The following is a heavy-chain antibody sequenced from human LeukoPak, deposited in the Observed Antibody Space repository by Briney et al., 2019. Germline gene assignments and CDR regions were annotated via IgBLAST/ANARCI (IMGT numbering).Heavy chain of an antibody. CDR2: VSWDESTT. D-gene: IGHD2-15*01. CDR3: ARGPNRWWVGSRSWGMDV. V-gene: IGHV3-43*01. J-gene: IGHJ6*02. CDR1: GVSICANS. Sequence: GGSLRLSCAASGVSICANSMHWVRQPPGKGLEWVSLVSWDESTTYYSDSVKGRFTVSRDSSKNSLYLQMNSLRTEDTALYYCARGPNRWWVGSRSWGMDVWGQGATVTVSS.